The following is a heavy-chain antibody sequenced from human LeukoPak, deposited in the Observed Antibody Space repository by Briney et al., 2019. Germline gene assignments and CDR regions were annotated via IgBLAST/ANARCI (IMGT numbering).Heavy chain of an antibody. D-gene: IGHD6-19*01. Sequence: ASVKVSCKASGYTFTGYYMHWVRQAPGQGLEWMGWINPNSGGTNYAQKFQGRVTMTADTATSTTYMELRSLRSDDTAVYYCARDQFGWGSGYYALDVWGQGTTVTVSS. V-gene: IGHV1-2*02. J-gene: IGHJ6*02. CDR2: INPNSGGT. CDR3: ARDQFGWGSGYYALDV. CDR1: GYTFTGYY.